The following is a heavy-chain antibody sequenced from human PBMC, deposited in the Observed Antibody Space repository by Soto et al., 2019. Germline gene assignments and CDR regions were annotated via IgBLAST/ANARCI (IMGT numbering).Heavy chain of an antibody. V-gene: IGHV3-23*01. J-gene: IGHJ6*02. D-gene: IGHD5-18*01. Sequence: EVQLLESGGGLVQPGGSLRLSCAASGFTFSSYAMSWVRQAPGKGLEWVSAISGSGGSTYYADSVKGRFTISRDNSKNTLYLQMNSLRAEDTAVYYCAKVRVAQLWLHSYGMDVWGQGTTVTVSS. CDR3: AKVRVAQLWLHSYGMDV. CDR2: ISGSGGST. CDR1: GFTFSSYA.